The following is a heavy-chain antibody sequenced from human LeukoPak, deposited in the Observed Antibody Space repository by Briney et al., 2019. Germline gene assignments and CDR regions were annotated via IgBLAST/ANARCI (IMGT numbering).Heavy chain of an antibody. CDR2: INHSGST. CDR1: GGSLSGYY. J-gene: IGHJ4*02. D-gene: IGHD2-15*01. CDR3: ARGSHGYCSGGSCRPFDY. V-gene: IGHV4-34*01. Sequence: SETLSLTCAVYGGSLSGYYWSWIRQPPGKGLEWIGEINHSGSTNYNPSLKSRVTISVDTSKNQFSLKLSSVTAADTAVYYCARGSHGYCSGGSCRPFDYWGQGTLVTVSS.